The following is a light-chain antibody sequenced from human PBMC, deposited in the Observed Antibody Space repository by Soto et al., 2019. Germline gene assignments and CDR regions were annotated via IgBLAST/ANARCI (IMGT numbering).Light chain of an antibody. CDR1: QSISNN. V-gene: IGKV3-15*01. CDR2: GAS. J-gene: IGKJ1*01. CDR3: LQYNNWWT. Sequence: EIVMKQSPATLSVSPGERATLSCRASQSISNNLAWYHQRPGQAPRLLIYGASTRATGIPARFSGSGSGTEFTLTISSLLSEDFAVYYCLQYNNWWTFGQGTRVEIK.